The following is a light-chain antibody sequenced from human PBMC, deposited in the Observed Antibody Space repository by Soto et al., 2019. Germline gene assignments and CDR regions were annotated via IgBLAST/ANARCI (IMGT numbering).Light chain of an antibody. CDR3: CSYAGTTTWV. CDR2: EGS. V-gene: IGLV2-23*01. CDR1: SSDVGGYKL. Sequence: QSALTLPASVSGSPGQSITISCTGTSSDVGGYKLGSWYQQHPGKAPKVLLYEGSERPSGVSDRFSGSKSGNTASLTISGLQAEDDADYYCCSYAGTTTWVFGAGTMLTVL. J-gene: IGLJ3*02.